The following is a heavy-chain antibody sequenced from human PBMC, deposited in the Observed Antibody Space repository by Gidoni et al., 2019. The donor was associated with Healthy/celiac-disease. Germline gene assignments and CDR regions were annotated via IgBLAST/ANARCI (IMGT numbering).Heavy chain of an antibody. CDR3: GTQKGYSSGWRFDY. CDR2: ISYDGSNK. D-gene: IGHD6-19*01. V-gene: IGHV3-30-3*01. Sequence: QVQLVESGGGVVQPGRSLRLSCAASGFTFSSYARHWDRQAPGKGLEWVAVISYDGSNKYYADSVKGRFTISRDNSKNTLYLQMNSLRAEDTAVYYCGTQKGYSSGWRFDYWGQGTLVTVSS. CDR1: GFTFSSYA. J-gene: IGHJ4*02.